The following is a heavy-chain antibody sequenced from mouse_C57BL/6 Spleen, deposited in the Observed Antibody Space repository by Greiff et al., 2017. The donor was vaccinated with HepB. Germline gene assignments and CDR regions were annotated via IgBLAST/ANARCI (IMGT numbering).Heavy chain of an antibody. CDR2: ISDGGSYT. CDR3: ARERGIYNEYDALSLFAY. D-gene: IGHD2-4*01. J-gene: IGHJ3*01. CDR1: GFTFSSYA. Sequence: EVKLVESGGGLVKPGGSLKLSCAASGFTFSSYAMSWVRQTPEKRLEWVATISDGGSYTYYPDNVKGRFTISRDNAKNNLYLQMSHLKSEDTAMYYCARERGIYNEYDALSLFAYWGQGTLVTVSA. V-gene: IGHV5-4*01.